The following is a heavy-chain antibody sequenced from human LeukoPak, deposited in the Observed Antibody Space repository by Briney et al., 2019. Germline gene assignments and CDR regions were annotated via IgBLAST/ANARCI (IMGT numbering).Heavy chain of an antibody. Sequence: ASVKVSCKASGYTFTGHYLHWVRQAPGQGLEWMGWINPNSGGTSYAQKFQGRVTMTRDVSITTAYTELSGLRSEDTAVYYCARTTGTKGFDLCGQGTLVTVSS. J-gene: IGHJ5*02. CDR3: ARTTGTKGFDL. D-gene: IGHD1-1*01. CDR2: INPNSGGT. CDR1: GYTFTGHY. V-gene: IGHV1-2*02.